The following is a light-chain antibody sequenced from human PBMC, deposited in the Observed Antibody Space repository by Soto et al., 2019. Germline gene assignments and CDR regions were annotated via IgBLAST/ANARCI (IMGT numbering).Light chain of an antibody. CDR2: GDN. V-gene: IGLV1-40*01. Sequence: QSVLTQPPSVSGAPGQRVTIPCTGSSSNIGSFYDVHWYQQLPGTVPKLLIYGDNNRPSGVPDRFSASKSGNAASLAITGRLDDDDDDYYCQSYDNSMNHVVFGGGTKLTVL. J-gene: IGLJ2*01. CDR1: SSNIGSFYD. CDR3: QSYDNSMNHVV.